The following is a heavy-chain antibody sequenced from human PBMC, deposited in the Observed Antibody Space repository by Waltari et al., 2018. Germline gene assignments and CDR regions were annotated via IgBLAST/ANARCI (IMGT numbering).Heavy chain of an antibody. CDR3: ARGRSGGAAI. J-gene: IGHJ4*02. V-gene: IGHV4-34*01. CDR1: GGAFSGYY. D-gene: IGHD2-15*01. CDR2: IDHSGST. Sequence: QVQLQKWGAGLLKPSETLSLTCAVYGGAFSGYYWSWIRQPPGKGLEWIGEIDHSGSTNYNPSLKSRVTISVDTSKNQFSLKLNSVTAADTALYYCARGRSGGAAIWGQGTLVTVSS.